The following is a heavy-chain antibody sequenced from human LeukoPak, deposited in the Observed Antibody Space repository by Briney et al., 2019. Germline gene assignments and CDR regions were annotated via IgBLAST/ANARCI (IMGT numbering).Heavy chain of an antibody. CDR3: ARDGPYYYDSSGYSDY. CDR1: GFTFSSYS. CDR2: ISSSSSYI. D-gene: IGHD3-22*01. J-gene: IGHJ4*02. Sequence: GGSLRPSCAASGFTFSSYSMNWVRQAPGKGLEWVSSISSSSSYIYYADSVKGRFTISRDNAKNSLYLQMNSLRAEDTAVYYCARDGPYYYDSSGYSDYWGQGTLVTVSS. V-gene: IGHV3-21*01.